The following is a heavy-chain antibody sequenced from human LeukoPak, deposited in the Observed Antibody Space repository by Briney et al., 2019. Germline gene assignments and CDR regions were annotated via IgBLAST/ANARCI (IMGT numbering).Heavy chain of an antibody. CDR3: VKGGLSGDLEY. V-gene: IGHV3-64D*06. CDR2: ISSNGGST. CDR1: GFTFSSYA. D-gene: IGHD7-27*01. J-gene: IGHJ4*02. Sequence: GGSLRLSCSASGFTFSSYAMHWVRQAPGKGLEYVSAISSNGGSTYYADSVKGRFTMSRDNSKNTLYLQMSSLRAEDTAVYHCVKGGLSGDLEYWGQGTLFTVSS.